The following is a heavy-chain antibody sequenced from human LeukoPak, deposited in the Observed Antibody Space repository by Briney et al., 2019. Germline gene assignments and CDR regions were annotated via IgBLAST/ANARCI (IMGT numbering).Heavy chain of an antibody. CDR3: ARAMVRGVIIGVSPWDYYGMDV. CDR2: INQDGSEK. J-gene: IGHJ6*02. V-gene: IGHV3-7*01. D-gene: IGHD3-10*01. CDR1: GFTFSSYW. Sequence: GGSLRLSCAASGFTFSSYWMSWVRQAPGKGLEWVANINQDGSEKYYVDSVKGRFTISRDSAKNSLYLQMMSLRAEDTAVYYCARAMVRGVIIGVSPWDYYGMDVWGQGTTVTVSS.